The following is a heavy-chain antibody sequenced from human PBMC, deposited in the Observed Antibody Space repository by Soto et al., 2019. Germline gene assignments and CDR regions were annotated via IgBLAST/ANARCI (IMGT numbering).Heavy chain of an antibody. CDR1: GFTFSNAW. Sequence: EVQLVESGGGLVKPGGSLRLSCAASGFTFSNAWMSWVRQAPGKGLEWVGRIKSKTDGGTTDYAAPVKGRFTISRDDSKNTLYLQMNSLKTEDTAVYYCTTEEYYDSSGHMYSWGQGTLVTVSS. J-gene: IGHJ4*02. V-gene: IGHV3-15*01. CDR3: TTEEYYDSSGHMYS. CDR2: IKSKTDGGTT. D-gene: IGHD3-22*01.